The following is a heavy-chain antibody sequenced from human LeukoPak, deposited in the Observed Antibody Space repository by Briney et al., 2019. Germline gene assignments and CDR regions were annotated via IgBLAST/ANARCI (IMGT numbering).Heavy chain of an antibody. CDR3: ARGGYDNFDY. V-gene: IGHV4-38-2*02. CDR1: GYSISSGYY. CDR2: IYHSGST. J-gene: IGHJ4*02. D-gene: IGHD3-22*01. Sequence: SETLSLTCTVSGYSISSGYYWGWIRQPPGKGLEWIGSIYHSGSTYYNPSLKSRVTISVDRSKNQFSLKLSSVTAADTAVYYCARGGYDNFDYWGQGTLVTVSS.